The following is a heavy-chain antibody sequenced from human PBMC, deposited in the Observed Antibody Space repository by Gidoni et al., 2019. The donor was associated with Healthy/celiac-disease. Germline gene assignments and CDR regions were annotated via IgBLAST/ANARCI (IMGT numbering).Heavy chain of an antibody. Sequence: EVQLLESGGGLVQPGGSLRLSCAASGVTFSSYAMSWVRPAPGKGLAWVSAISGSGGSKYYADSVKGRFTISRDNSKNTLYLQMNSLRAEDTAVYYCANKVGYYYGMDVWGQGTTVTVSS. CDR3: ANKVGYYYGMDV. CDR1: GVTFSSYA. J-gene: IGHJ6*02. V-gene: IGHV3-23*01. CDR2: ISGSGGSK. D-gene: IGHD1-26*01.